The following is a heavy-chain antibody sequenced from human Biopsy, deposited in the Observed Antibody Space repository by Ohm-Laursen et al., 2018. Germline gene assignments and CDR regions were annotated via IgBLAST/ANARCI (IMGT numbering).Heavy chain of an antibody. J-gene: IGHJ4*02. D-gene: IGHD3-3*01. CDR1: GGTFSNYA. CDR3: AADADGYYTEFDY. V-gene: IGHV1-69*04. CDR2: IVPILGHL. Sequence: GASVKVSCKASGGTFSNYAFSWVRQAPGQGLEWVGRIVPILGHLNYAQRFQGRVSITADKSTTYVYMELSRLTSGDTAVYYCAADADGYYTEFDYWGPGTLVTVSS.